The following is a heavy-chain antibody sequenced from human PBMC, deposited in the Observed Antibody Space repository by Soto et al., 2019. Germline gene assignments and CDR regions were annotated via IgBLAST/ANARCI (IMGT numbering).Heavy chain of an antibody. Sequence: QITLKESGPTLVKPTQTLTLTCTFSGFSLSTSGVGVGWIRQPPGKALEWLSLFYWDDDKRYSPSLQSRLTITKDTSKNQVVLTMTNMDPVDTATYYCAHTMAPRIFDYWGQGTLVTVSS. CDR1: GFSLSTSGVG. CDR3: AHTMAPRIFDY. V-gene: IGHV2-5*02. J-gene: IGHJ4*02. CDR2: FYWDDDK.